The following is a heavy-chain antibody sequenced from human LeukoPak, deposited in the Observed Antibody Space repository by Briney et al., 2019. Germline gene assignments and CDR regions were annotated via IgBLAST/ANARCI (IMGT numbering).Heavy chain of an antibody. J-gene: IGHJ4*02. CDR1: GGSISDYSYY. Sequence: SETLSLTCTVSGGSISDYSYYWSWIRQPPGKGLEWIGYMFYGGSTNYNPSLKSRVTISVGMSKNQFSLKLSSVTAADTAVYYCARQNGLYGDYGDYWGQGALVTVSS. CDR3: ARQNGLYGDYGDY. CDR2: MFYGGST. V-gene: IGHV4-59*08. D-gene: IGHD4-17*01.